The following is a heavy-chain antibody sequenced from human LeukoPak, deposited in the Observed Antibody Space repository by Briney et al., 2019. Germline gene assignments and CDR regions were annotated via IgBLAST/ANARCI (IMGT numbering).Heavy chain of an antibody. V-gene: IGHV3-11*01. CDR1: GFTFSDSY. CDR3: AREGGDWGEGYFDY. J-gene: IGHJ4*02. Sequence: GGSLRLSCAASGFTFSDSYMSWIRQVPGKGLEWISYISDSADTIYYADSVKSRFTISRDNAKNSLYLQMNSLRAEDTAVYYCAREGGDWGEGYFDYWGQGTLVTVSS. CDR2: ISDSADTI. D-gene: IGHD3-16*01.